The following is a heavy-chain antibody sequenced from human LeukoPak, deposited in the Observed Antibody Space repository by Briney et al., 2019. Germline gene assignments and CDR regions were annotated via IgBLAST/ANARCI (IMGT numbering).Heavy chain of an antibody. CDR3: ARDSVAPAVHYYFDY. CDR2: RSSDGSNK. V-gene: IGHV3-30*04. J-gene: IGHJ4*02. D-gene: IGHD2-2*01. CDR1: GFTFSSYA. Sequence: PGRSLRLSCAASGFTFSSYAMHWVRQAPGKGLEWVAVRSSDGSNKYYADSVKGRFTISRDNSKNTLYLQMNSLRAEDTAVYYCARDSVAPAVHYYFDYWGQGTLVTVSS.